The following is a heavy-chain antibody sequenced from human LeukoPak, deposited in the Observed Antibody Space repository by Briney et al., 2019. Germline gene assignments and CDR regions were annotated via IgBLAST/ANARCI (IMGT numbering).Heavy chain of an antibody. CDR2: IIPIFGTA. D-gene: IGHD6-13*01. Sequence: ASVKVSCKASGGTFSSYAISWVRQAPGQGLEWMGGIIPIFGTANYAQKFQGRVTITADKSTSTAYMELSSLRSEDTAVCYCARAYLQQLADSIQPERFDPWGQGTLVTVSS. CDR3: ARAYLQQLADSIQPERFDP. CDR1: GGTFSSYA. J-gene: IGHJ5*02. V-gene: IGHV1-69*06.